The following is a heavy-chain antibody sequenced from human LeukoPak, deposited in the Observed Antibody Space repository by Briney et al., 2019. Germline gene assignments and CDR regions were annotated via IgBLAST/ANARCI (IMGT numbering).Heavy chain of an antibody. J-gene: IGHJ5*02. D-gene: IGHD6-19*01. CDR2: MNPNSGNT. CDR3: ARGIPAVAGGNWFDP. Sequence: ASVKVSCKASGYTFTSYDINWVRQATGQGLEWMGWMNPNSGNTDYAQKFQGRVTMTSDTSISTAYMELSSLRSEDTAVYYCARGIPAVAGGNWFDPWGQGTLVTVSS. CDR1: GYTFTSYD. V-gene: IGHV1-8*01.